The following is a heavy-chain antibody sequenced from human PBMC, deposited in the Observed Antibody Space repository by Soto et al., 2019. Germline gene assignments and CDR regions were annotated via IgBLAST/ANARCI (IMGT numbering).Heavy chain of an antibody. Sequence: ASVKVSCKASGYTFTSYYMHWVRQAPGQGLEWMGIINPSGGSTSYAQKFQGRVTMTRDTSTSTVYMELSSLRSEDTAVYYCARGWFWLQSSTYYGMDFWGQGTKVTVSS. CDR3: ARGWFWLQSSTYYGMDF. J-gene: IGHJ6*02. V-gene: IGHV1-46*01. CDR1: GYTFTSYY. D-gene: IGHD5-12*01. CDR2: INPSGGST.